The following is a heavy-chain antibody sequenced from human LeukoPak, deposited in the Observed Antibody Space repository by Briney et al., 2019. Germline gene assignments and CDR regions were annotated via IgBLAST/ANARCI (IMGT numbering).Heavy chain of an antibody. Sequence: GGSLTLSCAASGFTFNSYAMSWVGPAPGKGLEWVSAISGSGGSTYYADSVKGRFTISRDNSKNTLYLQMNSLRAEDTAVYYCAKARYDSSGYYFDYWGQGTLVTASS. J-gene: IGHJ4*02. D-gene: IGHD3-22*01. CDR3: AKARYDSSGYYFDY. V-gene: IGHV3-23*01. CDR1: GFTFNSYA. CDR2: ISGSGGST.